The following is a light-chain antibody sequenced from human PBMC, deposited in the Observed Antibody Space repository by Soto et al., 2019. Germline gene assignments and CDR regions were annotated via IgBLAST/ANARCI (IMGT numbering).Light chain of an antibody. CDR1: QSVASTY. CDR2: AAD. V-gene: IGKV3-20*01. CDR3: QQYGYSSLT. Sequence: ETVLTQSPGTLSLSPGERATLSCRASQSVASTYLAWYQQKPGQAPRLLIYAADTRATGIPDRLSGSGSGTDFTLTISGLEAEDFAVYYCQQYGYSSLTFGGGTKVEIK. J-gene: IGKJ4*01.